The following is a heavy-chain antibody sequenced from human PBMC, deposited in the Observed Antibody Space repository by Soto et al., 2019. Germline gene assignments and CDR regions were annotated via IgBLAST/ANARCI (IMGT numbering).Heavy chain of an antibody. D-gene: IGHD2-15*01. CDR2: IIPIFGTA. J-gene: IGHJ5*02. CDR1: GGTFSSYA. V-gene: IGHV1-69*13. CDR3: ARGYGCSGGSCNWFDP. Sequence: SVKVSCKASGGTFSSYAISWVRQAPGQGLEWMGGIIPIFGTANYAQKFQGRVTITADESTSTAYMELSSLRSEDTAVYYCARGYGCSGGSCNWFDPWGQGTLVTVSS.